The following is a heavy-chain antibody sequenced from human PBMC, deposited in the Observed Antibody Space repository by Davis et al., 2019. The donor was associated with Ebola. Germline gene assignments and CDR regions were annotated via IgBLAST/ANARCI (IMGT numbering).Heavy chain of an antibody. Sequence: PGGSLRLSCAVSGFTFSNYAMSWVRQAPGKGLEWVSAISGSGGSTYYADSVKGRFTFSRDNSKNTLYLQMNSLRAEDTAVYYCAKVQSYYDILTDFDYWGQGTLVTVSS. V-gene: IGHV3-23*01. CDR3: AKVQSYYDILTDFDY. D-gene: IGHD3-9*01. CDR2: ISGSGGST. J-gene: IGHJ4*02. CDR1: GFTFSNYA.